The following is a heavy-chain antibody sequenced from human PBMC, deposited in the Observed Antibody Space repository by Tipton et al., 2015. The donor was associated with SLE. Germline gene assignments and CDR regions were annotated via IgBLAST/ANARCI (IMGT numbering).Heavy chain of an antibody. Sequence: SLRLSCAASGFTFSTYWMSWVRQAPGKGLEWVSVISGTADSSDRMYYTDSVKGRFTISRDNSRNTLYLQMNSLRVEDTAMYYCVRDDRSPDGIIDYWGQGTLVTVSS. D-gene: IGHD2-2*01. CDR1: GFTFSTYW. J-gene: IGHJ4*02. V-gene: IGHV3-23*01. CDR3: VRDDRSPDGIIDY. CDR2: ISGTADSS.